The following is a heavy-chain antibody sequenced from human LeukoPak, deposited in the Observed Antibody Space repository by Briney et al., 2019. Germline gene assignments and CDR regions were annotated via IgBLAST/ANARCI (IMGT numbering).Heavy chain of an antibody. CDR2: INHSGST. V-gene: IGHV4-34*01. D-gene: IGHD3-10*01. CDR1: GGSFSGYY. CDR3: ARSLGGELYWFDP. Sequence: PSETLSLTCAVYGGSFSGYYGSWIRQPPGKGLEWIGEINHSGSTNYNPSLKSRVTISVDTSKNQFSLKLSSVTAADTAVYYCARSLGGELYWFDPWGQGTLVTVSS. J-gene: IGHJ5*02.